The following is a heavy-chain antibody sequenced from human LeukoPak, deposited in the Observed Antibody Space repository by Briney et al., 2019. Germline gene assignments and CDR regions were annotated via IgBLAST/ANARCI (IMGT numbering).Heavy chain of an antibody. J-gene: IGHJ5*01. CDR1: GFTFNIYA. Sequence: GGSLRLSCAASGFTFNIYALNWVRQPPGKGLEWVSAISGSGDSTYYADSVKGRFTIARDNSKNTLYLNMNSLTAADTAVYYCAKDRGPYIQFDNIWLDPCSQGTLVSVSS. D-gene: IGHD3-10*01. CDR2: ISGSGDST. V-gene: IGHV3-23*01. CDR3: AKDRGPYIQFDNIWLDP.